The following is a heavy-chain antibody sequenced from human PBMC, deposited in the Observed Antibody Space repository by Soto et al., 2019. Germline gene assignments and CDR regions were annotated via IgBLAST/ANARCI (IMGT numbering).Heavy chain of an antibody. D-gene: IGHD3-22*01. J-gene: IGHJ4*02. V-gene: IGHV1-2*04. Sequence: ASVKVSCKASGYTFTGYYMHWVRQAPGQGLEWMGWINPNSGGTNYAQKFQGWVTMTRDTSISTAYMELSRLRSDDTAVYYCARDYYDSSGYYYYWGQGTLVTVSS. CDR1: GYTFTGYY. CDR2: INPNSGGT. CDR3: ARDYYDSSGYYYY.